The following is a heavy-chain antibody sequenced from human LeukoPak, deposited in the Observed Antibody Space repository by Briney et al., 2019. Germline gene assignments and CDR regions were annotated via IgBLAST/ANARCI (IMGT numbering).Heavy chain of an antibody. CDR3: ARVSGSTGRGIYGY. CDR1: GYTFTSYF. D-gene: IGHD2/OR15-2a*01. Sequence: ASVRVSCKASGYTFTSYFMHWVRQAPGQGLEWMGVINPSGGSTSYAQKFQGRVTMTRDMSTSTVYMELSSLRSEDTAVYYCARVSGSTGRGIYGYWGQGTLVTVSS. V-gene: IGHV1-46*01. CDR2: INPSGGST. J-gene: IGHJ4*02.